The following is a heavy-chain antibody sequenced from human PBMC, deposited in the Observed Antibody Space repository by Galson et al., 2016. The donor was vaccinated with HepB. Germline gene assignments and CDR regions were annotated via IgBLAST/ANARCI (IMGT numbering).Heavy chain of an antibody. V-gene: IGHV3-30-3*01. D-gene: IGHD3-10*01. CDR3: ARVSGKLYYYFGMDV. J-gene: IGHJ6*02. CDR1: GFTFSYYT. CDR2: ISNDGINK. Sequence: SLRLSCAASGFTFSYYTLHWVRQAPGKGLEWVALISNDGINKHYADSVKGRFTISRDNSKNTLYLQMNSLRVEDTAVYYCARVSGKLYYYFGMDVWGHGTTVTVSS.